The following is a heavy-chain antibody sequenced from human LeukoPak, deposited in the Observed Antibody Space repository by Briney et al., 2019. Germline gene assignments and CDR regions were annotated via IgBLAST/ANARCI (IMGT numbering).Heavy chain of an antibody. CDR3: ARDFKYGSGSYSPFY. V-gene: IGHV3-20*04. CDR2: INWNGGST. CDR1: GFTFDDYG. Sequence: SGGSLRLYCAASGFTFDDYGMSWVRQAPGKGLEWVSGINWNGGSTGYADSVKGRFTISRDNAKNSLYLQMNSLRAEDTALYYCARDFKYGSGSYSPFYWGQGTLVTVSS. J-gene: IGHJ4*02. D-gene: IGHD3-10*01.